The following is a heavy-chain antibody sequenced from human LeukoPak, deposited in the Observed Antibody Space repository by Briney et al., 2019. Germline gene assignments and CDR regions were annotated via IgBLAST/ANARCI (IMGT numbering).Heavy chain of an antibody. CDR1: GYTLTELS. Sequence: ASVKVSCKVSGYTLTELSMHWVRQAPGKGLEWMGGFDPEDGETIYAQKFQGRVTMTEDTSTDTAYMELSSLRSEDTAVYYCATALLGSGGPSAPGAQETLVTVP. CDR3: ATALLGSGGPSAP. J-gene: IGHJ5*02. V-gene: IGHV1-24*01. D-gene: IGHD5-12*01. CDR2: FDPEDGET.